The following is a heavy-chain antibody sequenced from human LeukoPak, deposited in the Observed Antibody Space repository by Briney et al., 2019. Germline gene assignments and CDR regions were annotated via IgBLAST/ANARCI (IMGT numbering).Heavy chain of an antibody. Sequence: PSETLSLTCTVSGGSISSGGYYWSWIRQPAGKGLEWIGRMYISGNTNYNPSLKSRVTMSGDTSKNQFSLKLSSVTAADTAVYYCARDTYYYDSSGYNYFDYWGQGTLVTVSS. CDR1: GGSISSGGYY. CDR3: ARDTYYYDSSGYNYFDY. CDR2: MYISGNT. D-gene: IGHD3-22*01. J-gene: IGHJ4*02. V-gene: IGHV4-61*02.